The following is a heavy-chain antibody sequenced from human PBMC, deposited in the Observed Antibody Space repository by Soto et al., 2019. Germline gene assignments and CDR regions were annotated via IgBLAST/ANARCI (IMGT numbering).Heavy chain of an antibody. CDR2: ISYDGSNK. J-gene: IGHJ3*02. Sequence: PGGSRRLSCAASGITFSSYAMQWVRQSPGKGLEWVAVISYDGSNKYYPDSVKGRFTISSDNSKNTMYLQMNSLRAEDTAVYYCASDSSCYYYNFDIWGQGTMVTV. D-gene: IGHD3-22*01. CDR1: GITFSSYA. CDR3: ASDSSCYYYNFDI. V-gene: IGHV3-30-3*01.